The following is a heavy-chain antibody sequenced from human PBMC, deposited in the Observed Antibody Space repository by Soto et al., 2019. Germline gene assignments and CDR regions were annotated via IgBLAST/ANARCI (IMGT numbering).Heavy chain of an antibody. D-gene: IGHD5-12*01. CDR2: ISSSSSYI. Sequence: EVQLVESGGGLVKPGGSLRLSCAASGFTFSSYSMNWVRQAPGKGLEWVSSISSSSSYIYYADSVKGRFTISRDNAKNSLYLQMNSLRAEDTAVYYCARVVPRTVDIVATISWGFDYWGQGTLVTVSS. CDR3: ARVVPRTVDIVATISWGFDY. V-gene: IGHV3-21*01. J-gene: IGHJ4*02. CDR1: GFTFSSYS.